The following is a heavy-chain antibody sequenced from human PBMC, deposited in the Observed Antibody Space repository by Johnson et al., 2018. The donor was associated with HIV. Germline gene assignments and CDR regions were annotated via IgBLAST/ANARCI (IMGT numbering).Heavy chain of an antibody. CDR1: GFTFSNYA. V-gene: IGHV3-23*01. J-gene: IGHJ3*02. D-gene: IGHD6-13*01. Sequence: QPGKSLTLSCAASGFTFSNYAMSWVRRAPGKGLEWVSPISGDAGSTYYADSVRGRFTLSRDNAKNTLYLQMNRLRAEDTAVYYCALSGGAAAYDAFDIWGQGTMVTVSS. CDR2: ISGDAGST. CDR3: ALSGGAAAYDAFDI.